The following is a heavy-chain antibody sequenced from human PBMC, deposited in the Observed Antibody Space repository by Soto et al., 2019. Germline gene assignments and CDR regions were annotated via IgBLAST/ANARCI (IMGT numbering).Heavy chain of an antibody. J-gene: IGHJ6*04. V-gene: IGHV4-39*01. Sequence: PSETLSLTCTVSGGSISSSSYYWGWIRQPPGNGLEWIGSIYYSGSTYYNPSLKSRVTISVDTSKNQFSLKLSSVTAADTAVYYCFEADYGDYPVLDVWGKGTTVTVSS. CDR2: IYYSGST. CDR1: GGSISSSSYY. D-gene: IGHD4-17*01. CDR3: FEADYGDYPVLDV.